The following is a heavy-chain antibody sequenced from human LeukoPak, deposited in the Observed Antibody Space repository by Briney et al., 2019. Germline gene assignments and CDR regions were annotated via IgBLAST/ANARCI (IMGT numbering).Heavy chain of an antibody. V-gene: IGHV3-21*01. D-gene: IGHD7-27*01. CDR3: ARNHLGNNAFDI. CDR2: ISSSSSYI. J-gene: IGHJ3*02. Sequence: TAGGSLRLSCAASGFTFSSYSMNWVRQAPGKGLEWVSSISSSSSYIYYADSVKGRFTISRDNAKNSLYLQMNSLRAEDTAVYYCARNHLGNNAFDIWGQGTMVTVSS. CDR1: GFTFSSYS.